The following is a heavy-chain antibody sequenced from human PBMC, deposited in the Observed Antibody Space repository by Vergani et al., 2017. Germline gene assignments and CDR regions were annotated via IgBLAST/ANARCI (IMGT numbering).Heavy chain of an antibody. Sequence: QVQLQESGPGLVKPSETLSLTCTVSGGSISSYYWSWIRQPPGKGLEWIGYIYYSGSTNYNPSLKSRVTISVDTSKNQFSLKLSSVTAADTAVYYCAREGRITMVLGAQTFYYYYGMDVWGQGTTVTVSS. V-gene: IGHV4-59*01. D-gene: IGHD3-10*01. J-gene: IGHJ6*02. CDR3: AREGRITMVLGAQTFYYYYGMDV. CDR1: GGSISSYY. CDR2: IYYSGST.